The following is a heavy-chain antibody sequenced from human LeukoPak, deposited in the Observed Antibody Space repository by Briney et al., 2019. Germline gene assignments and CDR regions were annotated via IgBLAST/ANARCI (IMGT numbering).Heavy chain of an antibody. CDR3: ARGESYVYVWGSSYFDY. V-gene: IGHV1-3*01. D-gene: IGHD3-16*01. J-gene: IGHJ4*02. Sequence: ASVKVSCKASGYTFTSYAMHWVRQAPGERLEWMGWINSGNGYTKSSQKFQGRVTISRDTSASTAYMELRSLRSEDTAVYYCARGESYVYVWGSSYFDYWGQGTLVTVSS. CDR1: GYTFTSYA. CDR2: INSGNGYT.